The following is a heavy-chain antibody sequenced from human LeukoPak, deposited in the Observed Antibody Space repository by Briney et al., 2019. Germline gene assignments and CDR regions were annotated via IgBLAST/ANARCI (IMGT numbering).Heavy chain of an antibody. D-gene: IGHD3-22*01. V-gene: IGHV3-9*01. J-gene: IGHJ4*02. CDR3: AKGLHYYDSSGPSDY. CDR2: ISWNSGSI. Sequence: GGSLRLSCAASGFTFSSYWMSWVRQAPGKGLEWVSGISWNSGSIGYADSVKGRFTISRDNAKNSLYLQMNSLRAEDTALYYCAKGLHYYDSSGPSDYWGQGTLVTVSS. CDR1: GFTFSSYW.